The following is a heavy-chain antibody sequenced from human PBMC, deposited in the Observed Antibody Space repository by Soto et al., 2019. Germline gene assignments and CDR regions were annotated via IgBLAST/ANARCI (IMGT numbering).Heavy chain of an antibody. CDR2: ISWNSVNI. V-gene: IGHV3-9*01. Sequence: GGSLRLSCAASGFTFDDYAMHWVRQAPGKGLEWVSGISWNSVNIGYADSVKGRFTISRDNAKTSLYLQMNSLRAEDTALYYCAKDGLLSSGWYSYFQHWGQGTLVTVSS. D-gene: IGHD6-19*01. CDR3: AKDGLLSSGWYSYFQH. J-gene: IGHJ1*01. CDR1: GFTFDDYA.